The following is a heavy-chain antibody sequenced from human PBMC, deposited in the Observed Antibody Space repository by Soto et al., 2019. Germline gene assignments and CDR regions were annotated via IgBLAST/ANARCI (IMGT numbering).Heavy chain of an antibody. D-gene: IGHD3-3*01. CDR1: GFTFSSYA. J-gene: IGHJ4*02. CDR3: AKNYDFWSGYYYFDY. Sequence: GGSLRLSCAASGFTFSSYAMHWVRQAPGKGLEWVAVISYDGSNKYYADSVKGRFTISRDNSKNTLYLQMNSLRAEDTAVYYCAKNYDFWSGYYYFDYWGQGTLVTVSS. V-gene: IGHV3-30-3*02. CDR2: ISYDGSNK.